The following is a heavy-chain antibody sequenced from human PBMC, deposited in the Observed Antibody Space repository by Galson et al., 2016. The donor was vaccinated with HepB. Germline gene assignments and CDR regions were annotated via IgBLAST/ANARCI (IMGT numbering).Heavy chain of an antibody. J-gene: IGHJ1*01. D-gene: IGHD6-13*01. CDR3: ARDAGPIAEYFQH. CDR2: INPNSGGA. Sequence: SVKVSCKASGYSFTGYYIHWVRQAPGQGLEWMGWINPNSGGAKYAQKFQGRVTMTRDTSIRKAYMDLSRLRSDDTAVFYCARDAGPIAEYFQHWGKGTLVTVSS. CDR1: GYSFTGYY. V-gene: IGHV1-2*02.